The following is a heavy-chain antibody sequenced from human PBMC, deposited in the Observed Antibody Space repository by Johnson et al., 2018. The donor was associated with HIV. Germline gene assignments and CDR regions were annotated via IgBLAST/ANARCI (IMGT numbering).Heavy chain of an antibody. Sequence: QVQLVESGGGLIQPGGSLKLSCAASGFTFDDYGMSWVRQAPGKGLAWVALISSDGSNKYYADSVKGRFTISRDNSKNTLYLQMNSLRPEDTAVYYCAKDLPSGWDGGDAFDIWGQGTMVIVSS. CDR3: AKDLPSGWDGGDAFDI. V-gene: IGHV3-30*18. CDR2: ISSDGSNK. CDR1: GFTFDDYG. D-gene: IGHD6-19*01. J-gene: IGHJ3*02.